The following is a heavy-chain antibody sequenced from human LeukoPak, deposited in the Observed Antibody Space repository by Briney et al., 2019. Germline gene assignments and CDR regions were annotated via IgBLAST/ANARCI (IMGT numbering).Heavy chain of an antibody. Sequence: GGSLRLSCAASGFTFSIHSMNWVRQAPGKGLEWVSYISSSSGTIYYADSVKGRFTISRDNAKNSLYLQMNSLRADDTAVYYCARGTDIVVVPAVLYYYGMDVWGQGTTVTVSS. CDR3: ARGTDIVVVPAVLYYYGMDV. J-gene: IGHJ6*02. CDR1: GFTFSIHS. D-gene: IGHD2-2*01. V-gene: IGHV3-48*01. CDR2: ISSSSGTI.